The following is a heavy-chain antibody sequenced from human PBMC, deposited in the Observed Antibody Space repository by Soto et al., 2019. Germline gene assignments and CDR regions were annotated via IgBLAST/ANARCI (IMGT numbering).Heavy chain of an antibody. J-gene: IGHJ6*02. CDR2: INPNSGGT. CDR3: AREIRNCSSTSCYSYYYYGMDV. Sequence: ASVKVSCKASGYTFTGYYMHWVRQAPGQGLEWMGWINPNSGGTNYAQKFQGWVTMTRDTSISTAYMELSRLRSDDTAVYYCAREIRNCSSTSCYSYYYYGMDVWGQGTTVTVSS. V-gene: IGHV1-2*04. D-gene: IGHD2-2*01. CDR1: GYTFTGYY.